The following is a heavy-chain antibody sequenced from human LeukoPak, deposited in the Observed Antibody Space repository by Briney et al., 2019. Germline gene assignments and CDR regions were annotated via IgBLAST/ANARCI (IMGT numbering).Heavy chain of an antibody. CDR3: ARGYCSGGSCPGVLKNYFDY. Sequence: KTSETLSLTCGVYGGSFSGYYWSWIRQPPGKGLEWIGEINHSGSTNYNPSLKSRVTISVDTSKNQFSLKLSSVTAADTAVYYCARGYCSGGSCPGVLKNYFDYWGQGTLVTVSS. D-gene: IGHD2-15*01. J-gene: IGHJ4*02. CDR1: GGSFSGYY. V-gene: IGHV4-34*01. CDR2: INHSGST.